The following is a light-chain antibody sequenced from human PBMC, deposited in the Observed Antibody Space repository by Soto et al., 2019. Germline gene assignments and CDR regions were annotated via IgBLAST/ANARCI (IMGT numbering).Light chain of an antibody. Sequence: EIVLTQSPATLSLSPGERAILSCRASQSVGSYLAWYQHKPGQAPRLLIYGASNRATDIPGRFSGRGSGTDFTLTISSLESGDSAVYYCQQRDKWPRTFGQGTKLEIK. V-gene: IGKV3-11*01. CDR2: GAS. CDR1: QSVGSY. J-gene: IGKJ2*01. CDR3: QQRDKWPRT.